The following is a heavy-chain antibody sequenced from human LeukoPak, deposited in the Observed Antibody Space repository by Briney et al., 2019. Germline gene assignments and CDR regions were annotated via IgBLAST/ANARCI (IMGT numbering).Heavy chain of an antibody. J-gene: IGHJ4*02. D-gene: IGHD1-26*01. V-gene: IGHV4-4*07. CDR1: GGSISSYY. Sequence: SETLSLTCTVSGGSISSYYWSWIRQPAGKGLEWIGRIYTSGSTDYNPSPKSRVTMSVDTSKNQFSLKLSSVTAADTAVYYCARDDRYSGSLAFDYWGQGTLVTVSS. CDR2: IYTSGST. CDR3: ARDDRYSGSLAFDY.